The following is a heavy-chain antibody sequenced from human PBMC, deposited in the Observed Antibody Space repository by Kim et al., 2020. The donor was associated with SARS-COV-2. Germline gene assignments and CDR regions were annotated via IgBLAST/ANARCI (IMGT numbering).Heavy chain of an antibody. Sequence: GGSLRLSCAASGFTFSSYWMHWVRQAPGKGLVWVSRINRDGGTKNYADSVNGRFTISRDNAKSTLYLQMNSLRAEDTAVYYCASRPYSATYYYFHYWGQG. J-gene: IGHJ4*02. D-gene: IGHD1-26*01. CDR3: ASRPYSATYYYFHY. V-gene: IGHV3-74*01. CDR2: INRDGGTK. CDR1: GFTFSSYW.